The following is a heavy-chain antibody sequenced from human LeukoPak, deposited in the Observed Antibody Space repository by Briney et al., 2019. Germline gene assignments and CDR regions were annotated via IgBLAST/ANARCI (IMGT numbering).Heavy chain of an antibody. V-gene: IGHV4-4*07. Sequence: SETLSLTCNVSGAFIRSYWWGWVRQPAGKGLEWIGRIYATGSTKFNPSLKSRLTLSMDTSTNQLTLRLTSVTAADTAVYFCARRGYTASYYFLDFWSQGTLVTVSS. J-gene: IGHJ4*02. D-gene: IGHD1-26*01. CDR3: ARRGYTASYYFLDF. CDR2: IYATGST. CDR1: GAFIRSYW.